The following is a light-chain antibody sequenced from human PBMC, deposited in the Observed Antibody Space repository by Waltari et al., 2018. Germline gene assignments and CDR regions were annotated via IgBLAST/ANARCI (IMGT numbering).Light chain of an antibody. Sequence: DIQMTQSPSTLSASIGDRITITCRASKSNSVWLDWYQQKPGRAPKLLIFSASILDSGVPSRFSGSGSGTEFTLTISSLQPDDFATYYCQQYSTYSTTFGGWTKVEIK. CDR3: QQYSTYSTT. V-gene: IGKV1-5*03. CDR2: SAS. J-gene: IGKJ4*01. CDR1: KSNSVW.